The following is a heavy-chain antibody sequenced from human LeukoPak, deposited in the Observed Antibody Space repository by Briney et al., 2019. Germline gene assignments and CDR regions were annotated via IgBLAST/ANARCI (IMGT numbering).Heavy chain of an antibody. D-gene: IGHD2-2*01. Sequence: GASVKVSCNVSENTLGDLSIHWVRQPPGIGLGWVGGSDPLDRKAIYAQAFRRRVAVTEDPSLDTAYMQLSSLRSDDRAIYYCALGKIMPPPLLLWYLDLWGRGTQLTVSS. CDR1: ENTLGDLS. V-gene: IGHV1-24*01. J-gene: IGHJ2*01. CDR3: ALGKIMPPPLLLWYLDL. CDR2: SDPLDRKA.